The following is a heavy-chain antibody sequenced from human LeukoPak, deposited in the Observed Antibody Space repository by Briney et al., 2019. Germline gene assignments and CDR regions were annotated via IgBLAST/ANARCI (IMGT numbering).Heavy chain of an antibody. V-gene: IGHV1-2*02. CDR1: GYTFTGYY. CDR2: INPNSGAT. Sequence: ASVRVSRKASGYTFTGYYMHWVPEAPGQGREWMGWINPNSGATIYAQKFQGRVTMTRDMSTSTVYMELSSLRSEDTAVYYCARDPGGPYYYYYMDVWGKGTTVTVSS. J-gene: IGHJ6*03. CDR3: ARDPGGPYYYYYMDV. D-gene: IGHD2-8*02.